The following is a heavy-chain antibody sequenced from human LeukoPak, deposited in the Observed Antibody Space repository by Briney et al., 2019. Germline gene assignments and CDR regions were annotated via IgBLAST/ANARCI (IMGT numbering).Heavy chain of an antibody. Sequence: SETLSLTCTVSGGSINSSSYYWGWIRQPPGKGLEWIGSIYYSGSTYYNPSLKSRVTISLDTSKNQFSLKLSSVTAADTAVYYCARDAGSGSHGGWFDPWGQGTLVTVSS. CDR2: IYYSGST. J-gene: IGHJ5*02. D-gene: IGHD6-19*01. CDR3: ARDAGSGSHGGWFDP. V-gene: IGHV4-39*07. CDR1: GGSINSSSYY.